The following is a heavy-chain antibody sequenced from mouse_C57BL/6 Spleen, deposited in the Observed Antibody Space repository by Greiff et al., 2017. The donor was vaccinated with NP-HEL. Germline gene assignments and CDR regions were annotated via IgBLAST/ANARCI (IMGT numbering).Heavy chain of an antibody. D-gene: IGHD4-1*02. CDR1: GFSLTSYG. J-gene: IGHJ4*01. Sequence: VKLVESGPGLVQPSQSLSITCTVSGFSLTSYGVHWVRQSPGKGLEWLGVIWSGGSTDYNAAFISRLSISKDNSKSQVFFKMNSLQADDTAIYYWARKANGDRGYYAMDYWGQGTSVTVSS. CDR3: ARKANGDRGYYAMDY. V-gene: IGHV2-2*01. CDR2: IWSGGST.